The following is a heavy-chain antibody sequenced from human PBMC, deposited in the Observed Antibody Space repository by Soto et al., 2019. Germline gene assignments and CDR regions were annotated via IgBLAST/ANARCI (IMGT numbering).Heavy chain of an antibody. J-gene: IGHJ6*02. V-gene: IGHV1-69*02. CDR3: ARTEDYYYYGMDV. CDR2: IIPILGIA. Sequence: QVQLVQSGAEVKKPGSSVKVSCKASGGTFSSYTISWVRQAPGQGLEWMGRIIPILGIANYAQKFQGRVTSTADKSTSTAYMELSSLRSEDTAVYYCARTEDYYYYGMDVWGQGTTVTVSS. CDR1: GGTFSSYT.